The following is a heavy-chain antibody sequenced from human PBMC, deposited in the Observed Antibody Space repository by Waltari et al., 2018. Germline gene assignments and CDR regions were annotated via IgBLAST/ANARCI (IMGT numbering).Heavy chain of an antibody. V-gene: IGHV3-15*01. D-gene: IGHD6-13*01. CDR2: IKSKVDGETT. Sequence: EVQVVESGGGSVKPGGSLRLSCAPSGFTFRDAWMTWVRQAPGKGLEWIGRIKSKVDGETTDYAEAVKGRFTISRDDSNNIVHLHMNALRTDDTAMYFCNHIRGFTNSWPLDHWGQGILVTVSS. CDR3: NHIRGFTNSWPLDH. J-gene: IGHJ4*02. CDR1: GFTFRDAW.